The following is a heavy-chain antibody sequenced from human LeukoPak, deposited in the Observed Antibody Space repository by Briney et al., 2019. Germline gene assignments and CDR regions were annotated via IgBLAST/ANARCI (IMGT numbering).Heavy chain of an antibody. CDR3: ARGYDFWSGYYNPPFDY. V-gene: IGHV4-4*07. CDR2: IYTSGST. J-gene: IGHJ4*02. D-gene: IGHD3-3*01. CDR1: GGSISSYY. Sequence: SETLSLTCTVSGGSISSYYWSWIRQPAGKGLEWIGRIYTSGSTYYNPSLKSRVTISVDRSKNQFSLKLSSVTAADTAVYYCARGYDFWSGYYNPPFDYWGQGTLVTVSS.